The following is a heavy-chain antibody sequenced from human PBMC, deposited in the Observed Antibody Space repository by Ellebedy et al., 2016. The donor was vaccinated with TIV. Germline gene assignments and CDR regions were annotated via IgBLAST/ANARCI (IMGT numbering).Heavy chain of an antibody. CDR2: ISGSGGST. CDR3: ARDSQESNSGMDV. CDR1: GFTFSSYA. V-gene: IGHV3-23*01. D-gene: IGHD4-11*01. J-gene: IGHJ6*02. Sequence: GESLKISCAASGFTFSSYAMSWVRQAPGKGLEWVSAISGSGGSTYYADSVKGRFTISRDNSKNTLYLQMNSLRAEDTAVYYCARDSQESNSGMDVWGQGTTVTVSS.